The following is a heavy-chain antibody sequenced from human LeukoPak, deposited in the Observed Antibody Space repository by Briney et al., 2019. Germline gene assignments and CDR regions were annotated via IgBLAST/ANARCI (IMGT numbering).Heavy chain of an antibody. CDR1: GGSFSGYY. D-gene: IGHD6-13*01. CDR2: INHSGST. J-gene: IGHJ5*02. V-gene: IGHV4-34*01. Sequence: SETLSLTCAVYGGSFSGYYWSWIRQPPGKGLEWIGEINHSGSTNYNPSLKSRVTISVDKSKNQFSLKLSSVTAADTAVYYCARTGYSSSWYGPRWFDPWGQGTLVTVSS. CDR3: ARTGYSSSWYGPRWFDP.